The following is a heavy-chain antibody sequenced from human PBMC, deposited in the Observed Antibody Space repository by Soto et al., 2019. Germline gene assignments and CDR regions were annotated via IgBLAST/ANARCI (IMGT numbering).Heavy chain of an antibody. CDR3: ARDRGYCSGGSCYGDGMHV. V-gene: IGHV6-1*01. CDR1: GDSVSSNSAA. CDR2: TYYRSKGYN. J-gene: IGHJ6*02. Sequence: SQTLSLTCAISGDSVSSNSAAWNWIRQSPSRGLEWLGRTYYRSKGYNDYAVSVKSRITINPDTSKNQFSLQLNSVTPEDTAVYYCARDRGYCSGGSCYGDGMHVWGQGTPVTVYS. D-gene: IGHD2-15*01.